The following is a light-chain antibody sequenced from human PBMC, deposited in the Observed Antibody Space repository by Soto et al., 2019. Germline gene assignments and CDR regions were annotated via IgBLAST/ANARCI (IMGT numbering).Light chain of an antibody. V-gene: IGKV1-39*01. CDR3: QQSYSTTWT. Sequence: DIQMTQSPCSLSASVGDRVTITCRASQGISTYLNWYQQKPGKAPKLLIYAASSLQSGVPSRFSGSGSETDFTLTISSLQPEHFATYSCQQSYSTTWTFGQGTKVDIK. J-gene: IGKJ1*01. CDR1: QGISTY. CDR2: AAS.